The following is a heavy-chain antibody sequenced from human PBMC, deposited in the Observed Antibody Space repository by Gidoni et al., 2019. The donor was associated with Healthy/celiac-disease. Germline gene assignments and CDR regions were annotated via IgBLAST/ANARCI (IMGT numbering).Heavy chain of an antibody. CDR2: ISAYNGNT. V-gene: IGHV1-18*04. D-gene: IGHD3-16*02. CDR3: ARGGLGLVPVPKGWFDP. Sequence: QVQLVQSGAEVKKPGSSVKVSCKASGYTFTSSGISWVRQAPGQGLEWMGWISAYNGNTNYAQKLQGRVTMTTDTSTSTAYMELRSLRSDDTAVYYCARGGLGLVPVPKGWFDPWGQGTLVTVSS. J-gene: IGHJ5*02. CDR1: GYTFTSSG.